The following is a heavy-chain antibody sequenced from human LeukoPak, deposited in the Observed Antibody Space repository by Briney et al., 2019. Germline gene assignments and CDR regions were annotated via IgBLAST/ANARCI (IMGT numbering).Heavy chain of an antibody. CDR1: GFTVSSNY. CDR2: IYGGGNT. V-gene: IGHV3-66*01. J-gene: IGHJ3*02. Sequence: GGSLRLSCAASGFTVSSNYMTWVRQAPGKGLEWVSVIYGGGNTYYADSVKGRFTISRDNSKNTLYLQMNSLRAEDTAVYYCAKDHASSHAFDIWGQGTMVTVSS. D-gene: IGHD6-13*01. CDR3: AKDHASSHAFDI.